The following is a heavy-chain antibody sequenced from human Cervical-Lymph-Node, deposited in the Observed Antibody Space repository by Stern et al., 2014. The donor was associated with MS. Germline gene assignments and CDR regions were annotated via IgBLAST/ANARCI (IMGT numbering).Heavy chain of an antibody. CDR1: GFSLSSVGVG. Sequence: QITLKESGPTLVKPTQTLTLTCTFSGFSLSSVGVGVGWVRQPPGKALEWLGLLYWDDDKRYRPSLKSRLNIPKDTSKNQVLLSITNLDPVDTGTYYCAHSLGAFGMDVWGQGTTVTVSS. CDR2: LYWDDDK. V-gene: IGHV2-5*02. CDR3: AHSLGAFGMDV. J-gene: IGHJ6*02.